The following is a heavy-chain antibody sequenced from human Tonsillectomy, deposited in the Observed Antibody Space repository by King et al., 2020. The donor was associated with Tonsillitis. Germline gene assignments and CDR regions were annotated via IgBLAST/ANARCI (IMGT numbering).Heavy chain of an antibody. CDR3: ASSGDSSGYYYVGI. V-gene: IGHV1-69*12. D-gene: IGHD3-22*01. CDR2: IIPIFGTA. Sequence: QLVQSGAEVKKPGSSVKVSCKSSGGTFSNYAISWVRQAPGQGLEWIGGIIPIFGTANYAQKFQGRVTITADESTSTAYMELSSLRSEDTAVYYCASSGDSSGYYYVGIWGQGTMVTVSS. J-gene: IGHJ3*02. CDR1: GGTFSNYA.